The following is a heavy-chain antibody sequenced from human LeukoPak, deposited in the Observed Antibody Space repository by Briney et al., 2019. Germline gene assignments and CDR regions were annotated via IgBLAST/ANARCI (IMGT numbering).Heavy chain of an antibody. V-gene: IGHV4-59*01. CDR1: GGSISSYY. CDR3: ARDHDSGPYPYYYYGMDV. D-gene: IGHD5-12*01. CDR2: IYYSGST. Sequence: PSETLSLTCTVSGGSISSYYWSWIRQPPGKGLEWIGYIYYSGSTNYNPSLKSRVTISVDTSKNQFSLELSSVTAADTAVYYCARDHDSGPYPYYYYGMDVWGQGTTVTVSS. J-gene: IGHJ6*02.